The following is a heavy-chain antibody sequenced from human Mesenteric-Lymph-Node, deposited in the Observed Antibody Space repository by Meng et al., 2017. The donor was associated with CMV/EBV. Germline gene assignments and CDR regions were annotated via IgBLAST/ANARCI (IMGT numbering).Heavy chain of an antibody. V-gene: IGHV3-23*01. CDR3: AKDATVYYDFWSGPPYYYSGMDV. CDR1: GFTFGNYA. D-gene: IGHD3-3*01. J-gene: IGHJ6*02. CDR2: IGGSGGSA. Sequence: GGSLRLSCAASGFTFGNYAMSWVRQAPGKGLEWVSAIGGSGGSAYYADSVKGRFTISRDNSKNTLYLQMNSLRAEDTAVYYCAKDATVYYDFWSGPPYYYSGMDVWGQGTTVTVSS.